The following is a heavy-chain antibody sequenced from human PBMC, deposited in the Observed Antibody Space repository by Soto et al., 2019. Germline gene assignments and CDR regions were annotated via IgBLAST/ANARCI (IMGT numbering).Heavy chain of an antibody. J-gene: IGHJ4*02. V-gene: IGHV3-23*01. CDR2: ISGPGGST. D-gene: IGHD6-19*01. Sequence: EVQLLESGGGLVQPGGSLRLSCAASGFTFSNYAMIWVRQAAGKGLEWVSSISGPGGSTYYADSVKGRFTISRDNSKNTLYLQMNSLRAEDTALYYCARDERIAVAGTDNWGQGILVTVTS. CDR3: ARDERIAVAGTDN. CDR1: GFTFSNYA.